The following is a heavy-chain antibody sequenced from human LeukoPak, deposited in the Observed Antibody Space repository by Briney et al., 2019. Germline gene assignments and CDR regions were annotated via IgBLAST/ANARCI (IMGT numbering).Heavy chain of an antibody. J-gene: IGHJ3*02. Sequence: SETLSLTCTVSGGSISSGDYYWSWIRQPPGKGLEWIGYIHYSGSTYYNPSLKTRLTISVDTSKKKFSLKLSSVTAVDTAVYYCATRTYYYDSSGGPLGDAFDIWGQGTMVTVSS. CDR2: IHYSGST. V-gene: IGHV4-30-4*01. CDR3: ATRTYYYDSSGGPLGDAFDI. D-gene: IGHD3-22*01. CDR1: GGSISSGDYY.